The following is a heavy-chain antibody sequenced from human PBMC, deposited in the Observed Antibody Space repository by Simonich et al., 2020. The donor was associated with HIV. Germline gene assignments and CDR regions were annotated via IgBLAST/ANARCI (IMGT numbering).Heavy chain of an antibody. CDR2: INHGGRT. V-gene: IGHV4-34*01. D-gene: IGHD6-19*01. Sequence: QVQLHQWGAGLLKSSETLSLTCAVYGGSFSGYYWNWIRQPPGKGLEWIAEINHGGRTNYNPSLKSRVTISVDTSKNQFSLKLSSVTAADTAVYYCARWGLIAVAGLDAFDIWGQGTMVTVSS. J-gene: IGHJ3*02. CDR3: ARWGLIAVAGLDAFDI. CDR1: GGSFSGYY.